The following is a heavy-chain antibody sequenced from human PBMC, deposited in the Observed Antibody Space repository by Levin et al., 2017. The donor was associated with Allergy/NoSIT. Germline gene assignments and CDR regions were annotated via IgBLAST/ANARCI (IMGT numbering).Heavy chain of an antibody. Sequence: ASVKVSCKASGYTFTSYAMHWVRQAPGQRLEWMGWINAGNGNTKYSQKFQGRVTITRDTSASTAYMELSSLRSEDTAVYYCARNQWASQYYYYYGMDVWGQGTTVTVSS. CDR1: GYTFTSYA. D-gene: IGHD1-14*01. CDR3: ARNQWASQYYYYYGMDV. V-gene: IGHV1-3*01. J-gene: IGHJ6*02. CDR2: INAGNGNT.